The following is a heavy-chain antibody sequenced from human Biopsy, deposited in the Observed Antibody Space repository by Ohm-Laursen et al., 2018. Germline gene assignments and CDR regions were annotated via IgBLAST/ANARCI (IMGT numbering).Heavy chain of an antibody. CDR1: GFSLRNYT. CDR2: ISRSTSHF. D-gene: IGHD1-14*01. V-gene: IGHV3-21*06. J-gene: IGHJ5*02. Sequence: SLRLSCAASGFSLRNYTINWVRQAPGKGLEWVSSISRSTSHFLYAEALKGRFTSSRDNAKNSVYLQMSSPRAEDTGVYYCARGRTHLLPDHDWFDPWGQGTLVTVSS. CDR3: ARGRTHLLPDHDWFDP.